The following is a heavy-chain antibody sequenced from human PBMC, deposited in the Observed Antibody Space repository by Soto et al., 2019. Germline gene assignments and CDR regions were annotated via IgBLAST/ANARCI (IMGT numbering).Heavy chain of an antibody. CDR3: ARGNRKNRIAAAGTVIGMDV. J-gene: IGHJ6*02. D-gene: IGHD6-13*01. CDR2: INHSGST. Sequence: SETLSLTCAVYGGSFSGYYWSWIRQPPGKGLEWIGEINHSGSTNYNPSLKSRVTISVDTSKNQFSLKLSSVTAADTAVYYCARGNRKNRIAAAGTVIGMDVWGQGTTVTVSS. V-gene: IGHV4-34*01. CDR1: GGSFSGYY.